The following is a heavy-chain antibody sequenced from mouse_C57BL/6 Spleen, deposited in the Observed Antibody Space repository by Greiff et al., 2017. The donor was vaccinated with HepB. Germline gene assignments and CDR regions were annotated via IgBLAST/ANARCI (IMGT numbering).Heavy chain of an antibody. CDR1: GYTFTSYW. J-gene: IGHJ1*03. CDR2: IYPGNSDT. CDR3: TVYGNYEWYFDV. D-gene: IGHD2-1*01. Sequence: VQLQQSGTVLARPGASVKMSCKTSGYTFTSYWMHWVKQRPGQGLEWIGAIYPGNSDTSYNQKFKGKAKLTAVTSASTAYMELSSLTNEDSAVYYCTVYGNYEWYFDVWGTGTTVTVSS. V-gene: IGHV1-5*01.